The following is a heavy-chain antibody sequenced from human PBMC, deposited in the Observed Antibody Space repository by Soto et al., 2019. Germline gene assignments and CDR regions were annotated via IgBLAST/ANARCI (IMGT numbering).Heavy chain of an antibody. Sequence: QVQLVESGGGLVKPGGSLRLSCAASGLTFSDCYINWIRQAPGKGLEWISYISSSGNIINYAGSVKGRFTISRDNTKNSLYRQMNSLRVEDTAMYYCARVRFGEWGYAMDVWGQGTTVTVSS. V-gene: IGHV3-11*01. J-gene: IGHJ6*02. CDR2: ISSSGNII. CDR3: ARVRFGEWGYAMDV. D-gene: IGHD3-10*01. CDR1: GLTFSDCY.